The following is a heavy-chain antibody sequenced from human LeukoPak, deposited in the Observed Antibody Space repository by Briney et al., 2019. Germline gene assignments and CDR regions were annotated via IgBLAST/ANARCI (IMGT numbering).Heavy chain of an antibody. Sequence: ASVKVSCKSSGYSFRNYGISWVRQAPGQGLEWMGWISGYSGNTNYAPKLQGRVTMTTDTSTSTAYMELRSLTSADTATYYCARVGATYGYPLEYDYWGQGTLVTVSS. CDR1: GYSFRNYG. D-gene: IGHD5-18*01. V-gene: IGHV1-18*01. CDR2: ISGYSGNT. CDR3: ARVGATYGYPLEYDY. J-gene: IGHJ4*02.